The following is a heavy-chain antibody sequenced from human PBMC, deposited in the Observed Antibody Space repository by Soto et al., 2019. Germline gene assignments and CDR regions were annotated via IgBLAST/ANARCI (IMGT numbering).Heavy chain of an antibody. CDR2: ISSSSSYI. J-gene: IGHJ4*02. V-gene: IGHV3-21*01. Sequence: GGSLRLSCAASGFTFSSYSMNWVRQAPGKGLEWVSSISSSSSYIYYAASVKGRFTISRDNAKNSLYLKMNSLRAEDTAVYYCARAQLIAAAGSFDYWGQGTLVTVSS. CDR1: GFTFSSYS. D-gene: IGHD6-13*01. CDR3: ARAQLIAAAGSFDY.